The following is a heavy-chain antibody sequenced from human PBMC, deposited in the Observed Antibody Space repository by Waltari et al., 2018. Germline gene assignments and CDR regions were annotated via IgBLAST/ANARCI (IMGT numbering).Heavy chain of an antibody. D-gene: IGHD5-18*01. CDR3: AKEWEDTAMVAYYFDS. Sequence: EVHLLESGGGLVQPGGSLRLSCTTSMFPFSNYALSWVRQAPGKGLDWDAAITGSGLTTYYADSVKGRFTVSRDNSRNTVFLQMNTLRGDDTAVYYCAKEWEDTAMVAYYFDSWGQGTLVTVSS. CDR1: MFPFSNYA. V-gene: IGHV3-23*01. J-gene: IGHJ4*02. CDR2: ITGSGLTT.